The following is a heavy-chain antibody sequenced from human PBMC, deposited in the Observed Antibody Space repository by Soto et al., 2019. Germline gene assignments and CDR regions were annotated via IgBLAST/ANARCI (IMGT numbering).Heavy chain of an antibody. CDR1: GASISGFY. V-gene: IGHV4-4*07. CDR3: ARQGIAVAGNYYFDY. CDR2: IYATGTT. D-gene: IGHD6-19*01. J-gene: IGHJ4*02. Sequence: PSETLSLTCTVSGASISGFYWSWIRKSAGKGLEWIGRIYATGTTDYNPSLKSRVMMSVDTSKNQFSLKLSSVTAADTAVYYCARQGIAVAGNYYFDYWGQGTLVTVSS.